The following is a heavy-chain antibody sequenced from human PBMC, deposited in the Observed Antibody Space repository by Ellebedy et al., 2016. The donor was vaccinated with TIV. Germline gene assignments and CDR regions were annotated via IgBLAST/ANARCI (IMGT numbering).Heavy chain of an antibody. J-gene: IGHJ5*02. Sequence: GGSLRLXXVASGFTFSNYWMHWVRQAPGKGLDWVANIKEDGSTIYYVDSVKGRFTISRDNAKNSLYLQINSLRTEDTAVYYCARAIGAGDGTWGQGALVTVSS. CDR3: ARAIGAGDGT. CDR1: GFTFSNYW. CDR2: IKEDGSTI. V-gene: IGHV3-7*01. D-gene: IGHD2-15*01.